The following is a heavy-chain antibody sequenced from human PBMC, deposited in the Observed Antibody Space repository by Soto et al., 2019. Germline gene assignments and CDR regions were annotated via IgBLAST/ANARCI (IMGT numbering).Heavy chain of an antibody. D-gene: IGHD4-17*01. J-gene: IGHJ4*02. V-gene: IGHV4-59*01. Sequence: SETLSLTCTVSGSTISSFYWAWIRQPPGKGLEWIGSVYYRGDTSYNPSLKSRVIISVDSSKRQVSLRLSSVTAADTAFYYCTRVGGYYGDYPNFDYWGQGALVTVSS. CDR1: GSTISSFY. CDR2: VYYRGDT. CDR3: TRVGGYYGDYPNFDY.